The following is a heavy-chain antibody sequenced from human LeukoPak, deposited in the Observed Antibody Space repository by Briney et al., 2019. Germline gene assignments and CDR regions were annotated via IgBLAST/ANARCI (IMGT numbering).Heavy chain of an antibody. D-gene: IGHD3-22*01. CDR3: ASRGPVYYYDSSGLD. CDR2: ISGSGGTT. Sequence: PGGSLRLSCAASGFTFSSYAMSWVRQAPGKGLEWVSAISGSGGTTYYADSVKGRFTISRDNAKNSLYLQMNSLRAEDTAVYYCASRGPVYYYDSSGLDWGQGTLVTVSS. V-gene: IGHV3-23*01. CDR1: GFTFSSYA. J-gene: IGHJ4*02.